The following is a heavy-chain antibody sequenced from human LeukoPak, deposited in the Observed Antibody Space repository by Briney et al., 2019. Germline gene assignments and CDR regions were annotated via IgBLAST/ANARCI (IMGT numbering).Heavy chain of an antibody. CDR1: GFTFSSYG. V-gene: IGHV3-30*02. CDR3: AKVSPVLLWFGELDY. CDR2: IRYDGSNK. Sequence: PGGSLRLSCAASGFTFSSYGMHWVRQAPCKGLEWVAFIRYDGSNKYYADSVKGRFTISRDNSKNTLYLQMNSLRADDTAVYYCAKVSPVLLWFGELDYWGQGTLVTVSS. J-gene: IGHJ4*02. D-gene: IGHD3-10*01.